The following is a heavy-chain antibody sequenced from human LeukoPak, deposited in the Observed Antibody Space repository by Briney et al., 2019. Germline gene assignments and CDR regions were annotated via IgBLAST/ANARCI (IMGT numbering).Heavy chain of an antibody. CDR3: AKGNTVTPDY. D-gene: IGHD4-17*01. CDR1: NDSIKDYY. V-gene: IGHV4-59*01. J-gene: IGHJ4*02. CDR2: VSNSGST. Sequence: SETLSLTCAVSNDSIKDYYWNWIRQPPGKGLEWIGFVSNSGSTNYNPSLKSRVTISIDTSKRQFSLRLTSVTAADTAVYYCAKGNTVTPDYWGQGTLVTVSS.